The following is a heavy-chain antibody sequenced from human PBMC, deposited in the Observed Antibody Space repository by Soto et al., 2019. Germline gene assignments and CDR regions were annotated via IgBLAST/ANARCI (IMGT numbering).Heavy chain of an antibody. CDR1: GYTFTSYG. CDR2: ISAYNGNT. D-gene: IGHD5-12*01. V-gene: IGHV1-18*01. CDR3: ARPPTGDYIGRGAFDI. J-gene: IGHJ3*02. Sequence: ASVKVSCKASGYTFTSYGISWVRQAPGQGLEWMGWISAYNGNTNYAQKLQGRVTMTTDTSTSTAYMELRSLRSDDTAVYYCARPPTGDYIGRGAFDIWGQGTMVTVSS.